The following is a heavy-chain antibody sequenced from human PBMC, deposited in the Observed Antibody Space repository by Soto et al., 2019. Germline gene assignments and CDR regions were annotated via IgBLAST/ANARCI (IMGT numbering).Heavy chain of an antibody. CDR1: GFTFSSYG. CDR2: ISYDGSNK. D-gene: IGHD1-26*01. J-gene: IGHJ3*02. CDR3: AKTKWEQGRENAFDI. V-gene: IGHV3-30*18. Sequence: HPGGSLRLSCAASGFTFSSYGMHWVRQAPGKGLEWVAVISYDGSNKYYADSVKGRFTISRDNSKNTLYLQMNSLRAEDTAVYYCAKTKWEQGRENAFDIWGQGTMVTVSS.